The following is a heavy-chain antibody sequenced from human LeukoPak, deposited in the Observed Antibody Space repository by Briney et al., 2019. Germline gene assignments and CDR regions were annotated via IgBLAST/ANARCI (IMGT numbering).Heavy chain of an antibody. Sequence: SETLSLTCTVSGGSISSSSYYWGWIRQPPGKGLEWIGYIYYSGSTNYNPSLKSRVTISVDTSKNQFSLKLSSVTAADTAVYYCARDLKGLDAFDIWGQGTMVTVSS. CDR3: ARDLKGLDAFDI. V-gene: IGHV4-61*01. J-gene: IGHJ3*02. CDR2: IYYSGST. CDR1: GGSISSSSYY.